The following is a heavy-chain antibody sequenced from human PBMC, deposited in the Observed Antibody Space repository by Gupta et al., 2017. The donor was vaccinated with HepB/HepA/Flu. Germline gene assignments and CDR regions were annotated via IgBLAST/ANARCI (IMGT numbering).Heavy chain of an antibody. CDR3: TTDALRGYDYDYFDY. V-gene: IGHV3-15*01. D-gene: IGHD5-12*01. CDR2: IKSKTDGGTT. Sequence: EVQLVEPGGGLVRPGGSLRLSCAAFGRRMSWVRQAPGKGLEWVGRIKSKTDGGTTDYAAPVKGRFTISRDDSKNTLYLQMNSLKTEDTAVYYCTTDALRGYDYDYFDYWGQGTLVTVSS. CDR1: GRR. J-gene: IGHJ4*02.